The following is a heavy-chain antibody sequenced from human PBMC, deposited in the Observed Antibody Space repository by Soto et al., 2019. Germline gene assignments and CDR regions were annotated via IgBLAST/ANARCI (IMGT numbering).Heavy chain of an antibody. CDR3: AKDLEDIEVVDRDSRDA. Sequence: LXLSCAASGFTCVSYSMSWVRQAPGKVLEWVSSVSGSGGSTYYADSVKGRFTISRDNSKNPLYLQMKSLRAEDTAVYYGAKDLEDIEVVDRDSRDAWGQGTTVTVSS. CDR1: GFTCVSYS. V-gene: IGHV3-23*01. D-gene: IGHD2-15*01. CDR2: VSGSGGST. J-gene: IGHJ6*01.